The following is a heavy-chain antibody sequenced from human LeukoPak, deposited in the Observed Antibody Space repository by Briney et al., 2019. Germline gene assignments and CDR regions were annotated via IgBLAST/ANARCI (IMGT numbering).Heavy chain of an antibody. CDR2: IYSGGST. Sequence: GGSLRLSCAASGFTVSSNYMSWVRQAPGKGLEWVSVIYSGGSTYYADSVKGRFTISRGNSKNTLYLQMNSLRAEDTAVYYCARVLSGSYFGYWGQGTLVTVSS. D-gene: IGHD1-26*01. V-gene: IGHV3-53*01. J-gene: IGHJ4*02. CDR1: GFTVSSNY. CDR3: ARVLSGSYFGY.